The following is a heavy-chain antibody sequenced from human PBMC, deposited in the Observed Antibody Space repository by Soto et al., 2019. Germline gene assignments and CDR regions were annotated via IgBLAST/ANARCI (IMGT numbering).Heavy chain of an antibody. CDR2: INHSGST. CDR1: GGSFSGYY. J-gene: IGHJ6*02. V-gene: IGHV4-34*01. Sequence: PSETLSLTCAVCGGSFSGYYWSWIRQPPGKGLEWIGEINHSGSTNYNPSLKSRVTISVDTSKNQFSLKLSSVTAADTAVYYCARGPWGYGSGSYYNGGMDVWGQGTTVTVSS. CDR3: ARGPWGYGSGSYYNGGMDV. D-gene: IGHD3-10*01.